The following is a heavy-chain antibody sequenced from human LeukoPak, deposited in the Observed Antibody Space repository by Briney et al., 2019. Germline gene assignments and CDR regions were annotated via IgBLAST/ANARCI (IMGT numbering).Heavy chain of an antibody. J-gene: IGHJ5*02. CDR2: IYYSGST. V-gene: IGHV4-59*01. D-gene: IGHD3-10*01. Sequence: SETLSLTCTVSGGSISSYYWSWIRQPPGKGLEWIGYIYYSGSTNYNPSLKSRVTISVDTSKNQFSLKLSSVTAADTAVYYCARAVVRGVISGWFDPWGQGTLVTVSS. CDR1: GGSISSYY. CDR3: ARAVVRGVISGWFDP.